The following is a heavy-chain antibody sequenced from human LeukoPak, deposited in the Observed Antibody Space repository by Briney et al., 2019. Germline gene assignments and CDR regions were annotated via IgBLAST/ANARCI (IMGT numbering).Heavy chain of an antibody. CDR1: GGSFSGYY. CDR2: INHSGST. D-gene: IGHD2-2*02. V-gene: IGHV4-34*01. J-gene: IGHJ5*02. CDR3: ARARAIGVHHWFDP. Sequence: PSETLSLTCAVYGGSFSGYYWGWIRQPPGKGLEWIGEINHSGSTNYNPSLKSRVTISVDTSKNQFSLKLSSVTAADTAVYYCARARAIGVHHWFDPWGQGTLVTVSS.